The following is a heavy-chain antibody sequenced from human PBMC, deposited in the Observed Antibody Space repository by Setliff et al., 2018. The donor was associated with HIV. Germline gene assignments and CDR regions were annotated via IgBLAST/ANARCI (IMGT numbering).Heavy chain of an antibody. CDR2: INGRGDDT. V-gene: IGHV3-23*01. Sequence: GGSLRLSCAASGFTFSNYAMSWVRQAPGKGLEWVSTINGRGDDTYYADSVKGRFTISRDNSKNTVSLQMSSLRADDTAVYYCAKEWSITAVIVVPSWDYWGQGTLVTVSS. CDR1: GFTFSNYA. D-gene: IGHD3-22*01. CDR3: AKEWSITAVIVVPSWDY. J-gene: IGHJ4*02.